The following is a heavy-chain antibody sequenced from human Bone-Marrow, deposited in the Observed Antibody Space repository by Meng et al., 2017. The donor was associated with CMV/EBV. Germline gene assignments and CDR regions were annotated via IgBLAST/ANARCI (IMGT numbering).Heavy chain of an antibody. D-gene: IGHD4-11*01. CDR2: ILPMLGSA. CDR3: ARGFERAGDYSTSGFDP. Sequence: FRSRTFSGVRQAPGQGLEWMGGILPMLGSAIYAQKFQGRVTITTNDATSTVYLEMTNLKYGDTAVYFCARGFERAGDYSTSGFDPWGHGTLVTVSS. J-gene: IGHJ5*02. CDR1: FRSRT. V-gene: IGHV1-69*16.